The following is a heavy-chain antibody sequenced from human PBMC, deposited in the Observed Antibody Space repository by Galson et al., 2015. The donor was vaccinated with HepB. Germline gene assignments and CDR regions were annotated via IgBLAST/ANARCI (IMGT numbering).Heavy chain of an antibody. Sequence: SLRLSCAASGFTFSSYWMSWVRQAPGKGLEWVANIKQDGSEKYYVDSVKGRFTISRDNAKNSLYLQMNSLRAEDTAVYYCARPLYSSGWYSVWYFDYWGQGTLVTVSS. CDR2: IKQDGSEK. V-gene: IGHV3-7*03. D-gene: IGHD6-19*01. CDR3: ARPLYSSGWYSVWYFDY. CDR1: GFTFSSYW. J-gene: IGHJ4*02.